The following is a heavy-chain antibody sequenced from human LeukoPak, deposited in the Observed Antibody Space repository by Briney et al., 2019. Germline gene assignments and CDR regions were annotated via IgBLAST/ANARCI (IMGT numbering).Heavy chain of an antibody. CDR1: GFTFSTFA. Sequence: GGSLRLSCAASGFTFSTFAMSWVRQAPGKGLEWVSTFSGSGGSTYYADSVKGRFSISRDNSKNTLYLQMNSLRAEDTAAYYCARSGLNRFDYWGQGTLVTVSS. CDR3: ARSGLNRFDY. V-gene: IGHV3-23*01. J-gene: IGHJ4*02. CDR2: FSGSGGST. D-gene: IGHD2-15*01.